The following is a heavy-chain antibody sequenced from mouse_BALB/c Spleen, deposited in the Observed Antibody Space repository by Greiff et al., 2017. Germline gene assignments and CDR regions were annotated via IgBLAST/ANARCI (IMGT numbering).Heavy chain of an antibody. D-gene: IGHD3-3*01. CDR3: ASLGAYAMDY. V-gene: IGHV5-4*02. J-gene: IGHJ4*01. CDR1: GFTFSDYY. CDR2: ISDGGSYT. Sequence: EVHLVESGGGLVKPGGSLKLSCAASGFTFSDYYMYWVRQTPEKRLEWVATISDGGSYTYYPDSVKGRFTISRDNAKNNLYLQMSSLKSEDTAMYYCASLGAYAMDYWGQGTSVTVSS.